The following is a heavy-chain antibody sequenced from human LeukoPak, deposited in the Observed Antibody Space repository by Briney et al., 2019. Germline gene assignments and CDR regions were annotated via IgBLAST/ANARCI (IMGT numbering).Heavy chain of an antibody. D-gene: IGHD3-10*01. CDR2: IYYSGST. V-gene: IGHV4-39*07. CDR3: AREEYYSL. CDR1: GGSISSSSYY. J-gene: IGHJ4*01. Sequence: KASETLSLTCTVSGGSISSSSYYWGWIRQPPGKGLEWIGSIYYSGSTYYNPSLKSRVTISVDTSKNQFSLKLSSVTAADTAVYYCAREEYYSLWGQGTLVTVSS.